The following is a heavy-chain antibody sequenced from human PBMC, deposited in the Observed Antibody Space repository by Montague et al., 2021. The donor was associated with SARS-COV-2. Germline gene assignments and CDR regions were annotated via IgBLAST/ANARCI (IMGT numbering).Heavy chain of an antibody. CDR3: ARHYSATLPAGY. D-gene: IGHD2-15*01. Sequence: SETLSLTCTVSGGSISSFYWSWFRQPPGKGLEWIGYISDSGSTNYNPSLTSRVTMSVDTSKNQFSLKVNPVTAADTAVYYCARHYSATLPAGYWGQGTLVTVSS. J-gene: IGHJ4*02. CDR2: ISDSGST. V-gene: IGHV4-59*08. CDR1: GGSISSFY.